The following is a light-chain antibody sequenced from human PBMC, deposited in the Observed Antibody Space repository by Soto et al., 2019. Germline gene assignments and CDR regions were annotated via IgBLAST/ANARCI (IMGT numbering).Light chain of an antibody. V-gene: IGLV3-1*01. CDR2: QDH. J-gene: IGLJ2*01. CDR3: KAWDRGAVV. Sequence: SYELTQPPSVSVSPGQTASITCSADKLGDKYVCWFQQKPGQSPVLVIYQDHTRPSGIPERFSGSNSGNTATLTISGTQAMDEADYYCKAWDRGAVVFGGGTKLTVL. CDR1: KLGDKY.